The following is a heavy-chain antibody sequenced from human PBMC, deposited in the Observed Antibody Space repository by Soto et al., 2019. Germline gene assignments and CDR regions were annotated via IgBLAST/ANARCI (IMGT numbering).Heavy chain of an antibody. V-gene: IGHV3-74*01. J-gene: IGHJ4*02. Sequence: EVHLVESGGGLVQAGGSLRLSCAASGFTFTDYWTHWVRQAPGKGLVWVSRINSDGSRTSYADSVMGRFTISRDNAKNTLYLQMNSLRVEDTALYYCARESYRGFYFDYWGQGTLDTVSS. CDR3: ARESYRGFYFDY. D-gene: IGHD1-26*01. CDR1: GFTFTDYW. CDR2: INSDGSRT.